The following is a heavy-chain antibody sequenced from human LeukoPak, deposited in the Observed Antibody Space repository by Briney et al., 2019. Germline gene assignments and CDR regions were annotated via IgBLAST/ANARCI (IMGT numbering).Heavy chain of an antibody. Sequence: GGSLRLSCAASGFTFSSYWMYWVRQAPGKGLVWDSRINSDESSTSYADSVKGRFTISRDNAKNTLYLQMNSLRAEDTAVYYCARDGAYSTIFYWGQGTLVTVSS. D-gene: IGHD3-3*01. J-gene: IGHJ4*01. CDR1: GFTFSSYW. CDR2: INSDESST. V-gene: IGHV3-74*01. CDR3: ARDGAYSTIFY.